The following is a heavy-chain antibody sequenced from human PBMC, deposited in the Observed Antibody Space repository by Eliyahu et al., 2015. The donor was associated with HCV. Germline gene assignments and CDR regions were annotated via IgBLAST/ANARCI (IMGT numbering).Heavy chain of an antibody. CDR3: STPRGGGGT. CDR2: IINSGSAT. J-gene: IGHJ3*01. CDR1: GFTFSTYG. V-gene: IGHV3-23*01. Sequence: EAQLLESGGGLVQPGGSLRLSCAASGFTFSTYGMSWVRQAPGKGLEWVSGIINSGSATFXADSVKGRFTISRDNSKNTLYLQMNSLRAEDTALYYCSTPRGGGGTWGQGTMVTVSS. D-gene: IGHD3-16*01.